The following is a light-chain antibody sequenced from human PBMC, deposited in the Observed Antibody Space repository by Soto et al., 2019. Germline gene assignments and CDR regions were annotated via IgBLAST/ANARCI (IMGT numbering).Light chain of an antibody. CDR1: SSDVGGYNY. V-gene: IGLV2-14*01. CDR3: SSYTSSSTLV. CDR2: DVS. Sequence: LTQPASVSGSPGQSITISCTGTSSDVGGYNYVSWYQQHPGKATKLMIYDVSNRPSGVSNRFSGSKSGNTASLTISGLQAEDEADYYCSSYTSSSTLVFGTGTKVPVL. J-gene: IGLJ1*01.